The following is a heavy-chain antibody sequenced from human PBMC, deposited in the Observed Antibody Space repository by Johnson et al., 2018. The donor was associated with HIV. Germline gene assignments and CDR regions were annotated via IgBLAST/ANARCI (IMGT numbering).Heavy chain of an antibody. CDR1: GFTFDDYG. CDR3: ARVGDRDMIVGGTDAFDI. CDR2: INWNGGST. V-gene: IGHV3-20*04. D-gene: IGHD3-22*01. J-gene: IGHJ3*02. Sequence: EQLVESGGGVVRPGGSLRLSCAASGFTFDDYGMSWVRQAPGKGLEWVSGINWNGGSTGYADSVKGRFTISRDNAKNSLYLQMNSLRAEDTALYYCARVGDRDMIVGGTDAFDIWGQGTMVTVSS.